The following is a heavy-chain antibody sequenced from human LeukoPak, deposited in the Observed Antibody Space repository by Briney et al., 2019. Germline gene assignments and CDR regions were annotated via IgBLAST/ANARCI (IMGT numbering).Heavy chain of an antibody. J-gene: IGHJ6*03. V-gene: IGHV3-15*01. CDR2: IKSKTDGGTT. Sequence: GGSLRLSCAASGFTFSNAWMSWVRQAPGKGLEWVGRIKSKTDGGTTDYAAPVKGRFTISRDDSKNTLYLQMNSLGPEDTAVYFCARDPYSGSYGSYYYYYMDVWGKGTTVTVSS. CDR1: GFTFSNAW. CDR3: ARDPYSGSYGSYYYYYMDV. D-gene: IGHD1-26*01.